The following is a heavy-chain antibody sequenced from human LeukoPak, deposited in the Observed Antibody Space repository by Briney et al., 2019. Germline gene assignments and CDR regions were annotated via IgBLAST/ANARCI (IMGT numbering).Heavy chain of an antibody. Sequence: SGRSLRLSCAASGFTFSGFWMSWVRQAPTKGLEWVANIKYDGSDKRYVDSVKGRFTVSRDNANNSLYLQMNSLRAEDAAVYYCVRGGGSFDSWGQGTLVTVSS. V-gene: IGHV3-7*04. CDR3: VRGGGSFDS. CDR1: GFTFSGFW. J-gene: IGHJ4*02. D-gene: IGHD3-16*01. CDR2: IKYDGSDK.